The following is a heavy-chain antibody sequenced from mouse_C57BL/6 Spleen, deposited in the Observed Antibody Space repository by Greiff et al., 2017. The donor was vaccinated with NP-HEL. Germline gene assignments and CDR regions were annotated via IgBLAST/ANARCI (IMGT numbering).Heavy chain of an antibody. J-gene: IGHJ4*01. CDR1: GFTFSSYA. Sequence: EVQRVESGEGLVKPGGSLKLSCAASGFTFSSYAMSWVRQTPEKRLEWVAYISSGGDYIYYADTVKGRFTISRDNARNTLYLQMSSLKSEDTAMYYCTTNYYGSSPYAMDYWGQGTSVTVSS. D-gene: IGHD1-1*01. V-gene: IGHV5-9-1*02. CDR3: TTNYYGSSPYAMDY. CDR2: ISSGGDYI.